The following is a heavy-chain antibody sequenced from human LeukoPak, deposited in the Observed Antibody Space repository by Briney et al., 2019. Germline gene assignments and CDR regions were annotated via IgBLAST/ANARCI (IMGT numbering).Heavy chain of an antibody. D-gene: IGHD3-10*01. CDR1: GGSINSGDYY. V-gene: IGHV4-30-4*01. CDR2: IYYSGST. CDR3: ARDVLLWFGELSGYFDY. Sequence: PSETLSLTCTVSGGSINSGDYYWSWIRQPPGKGLEWIGYIYYSGSTYYNPSLKSRVTISVDTSKNQFSLKLSSVTAADTAVYYCARDVLLWFGELSGYFDYWGQGTLVTVSS. J-gene: IGHJ4*02.